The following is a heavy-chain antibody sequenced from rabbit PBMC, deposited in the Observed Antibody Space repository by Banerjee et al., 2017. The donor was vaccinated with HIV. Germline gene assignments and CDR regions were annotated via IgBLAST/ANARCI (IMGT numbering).Heavy chain of an antibody. CDR3: ARGYGGYGWTTRLAL. V-gene: IGHV1S45*01. D-gene: IGHD6-1*01. CDR1: GFSFSSYYY. Sequence: QEQLVESGGGLVQPEGSLTLTCTASGFSFSSYYYMCWVRQAQGKGLELIACIYTSSGSTYYASWAKGRFTISKTSSTSVTLQMTSLTAADTATYFCARGYGGYGWTTRLALWGPGTLVTVS. CDR2: IYTSSGST. J-gene: IGHJ3*01.